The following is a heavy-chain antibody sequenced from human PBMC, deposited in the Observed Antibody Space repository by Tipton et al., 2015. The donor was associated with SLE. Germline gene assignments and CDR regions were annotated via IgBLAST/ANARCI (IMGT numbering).Heavy chain of an antibody. J-gene: IGHJ4*02. D-gene: IGHD1/OR15-1a*01. V-gene: IGHV3-7*03. CDR1: GFTFSNYW. CDR2: IKPGGSEI. Sequence: GSLRLSCAASGFTFSNYWMSWVRQAPGKGLEWVANIKPGGSEIYYVDSVKGRFTISRDNAKNSLYLQMNSLRAEDTAVYYCAREGTTYGWLYWGQGTLVTVSS. CDR3: AREGTTYGWLY.